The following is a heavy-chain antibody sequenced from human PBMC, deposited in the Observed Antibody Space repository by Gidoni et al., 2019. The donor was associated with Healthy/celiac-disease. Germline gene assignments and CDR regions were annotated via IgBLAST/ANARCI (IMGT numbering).Heavy chain of an antibody. D-gene: IGHD2-21*02. J-gene: IGHJ4*02. CDR3: ARGRAVVTARIYYFDY. Sequence: QVQLVQSGAEVKKPGASVKVSCKASGYTFTRYDINWVRQATGQGLEWMGWMNPNSGNTGYAQKFQGRVTITRNTSISTAYMELSSLRSEDTAVYYCARGRAVVTARIYYFDYWGQGTLVTVSS. CDR2: MNPNSGNT. V-gene: IGHV1-8*01. CDR1: GYTFTRYD.